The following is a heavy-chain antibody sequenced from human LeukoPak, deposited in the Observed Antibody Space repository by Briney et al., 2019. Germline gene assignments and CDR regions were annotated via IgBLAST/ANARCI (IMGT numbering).Heavy chain of an antibody. CDR3: ATSRTFDY. D-gene: IGHD1-1*01. V-gene: IGHV3-74*01. J-gene: IGHJ4*02. Sequence: GGSQRLSCAASGFTFSSYWMHWVRQAPGKGLVWVSRINSDGSSTGYADSVKGRFTISRDNTKNTLYLQMNSLRAEDTAMYYCATSRTFDYWGQGTLVTVSS. CDR2: INSDGSST. CDR1: GFTFSSYW.